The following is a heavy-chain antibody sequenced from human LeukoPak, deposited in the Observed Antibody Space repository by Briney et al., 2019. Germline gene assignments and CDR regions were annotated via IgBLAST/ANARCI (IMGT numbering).Heavy chain of an antibody. Sequence: PGGSLRLSCAASGFTFSSYEMNWVRQAPGKWLECVSYISSSGSTIYYADSVKGRFTMSRDNAKNSLYLQMNSLRAEDTAVYYCARLTMVRVYDAFDIWGQGTMVTVSS. CDR1: GFTFSSYE. V-gene: IGHV3-48*03. J-gene: IGHJ3*02. D-gene: IGHD3-10*01. CDR3: ARLTMVRVYDAFDI. CDR2: ISSSGSTI.